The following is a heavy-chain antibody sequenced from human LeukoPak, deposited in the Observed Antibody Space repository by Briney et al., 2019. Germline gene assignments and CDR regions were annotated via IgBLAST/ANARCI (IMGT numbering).Heavy chain of an antibody. Sequence: GGSLRLSCAASGFTFSSYGMSWVRQAPGKGLEWVSAIYVSGGSTFYADSVKGRFTVSRDNSKNTLYLQMNSLRAEDTAIYYCAKDALLLSTNDAFDIWGQGTMVTVSS. CDR1: GFTFSSYG. CDR3: AKDALLLSTNDAFDI. J-gene: IGHJ3*02. D-gene: IGHD2/OR15-2a*01. CDR2: IYVSGGST. V-gene: IGHV3-23*01.